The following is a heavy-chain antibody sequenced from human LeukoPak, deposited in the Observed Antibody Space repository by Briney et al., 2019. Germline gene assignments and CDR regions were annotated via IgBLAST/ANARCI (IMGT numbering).Heavy chain of an antibody. J-gene: IGHJ3*02. Sequence: SGGSLRLSCAASGFTFSRHAMHWVRQAAGKGLEWVAVILFVGTMKYYADSVKGRFTISRDNTQNTLYLLINIVRAEDTAICYCVRHSWSMIVGGNDAFDIWGRGTMVTVSS. CDR3: VRHSWSMIVGGNDAFDI. D-gene: IGHD3-22*01. CDR1: GFTFSRHA. CDR2: ILFVGTMK. V-gene: IGHV3-30*04.